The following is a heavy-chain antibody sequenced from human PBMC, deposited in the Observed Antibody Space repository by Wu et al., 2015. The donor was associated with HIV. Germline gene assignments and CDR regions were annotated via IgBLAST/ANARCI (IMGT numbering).Heavy chain of an antibody. CDR1: GDGFTSYA. CDR2: IKSSLWNN. V-gene: IGHV1-69*05. CDR3: ARNTASVATSLYSLGV. D-gene: IGHD6-19*01. Sequence: QAQLVQFGSEVKKPGSSVKVTCKASGDGFTSYAVSWVRQAPGQGLEWMGGIKSSLWNNKICTEVSGQSHLTTDEAKTIVYMELSSLRPEDTTVYYCARNTASVATSLYSLGVWGQGTTVTVSS. J-gene: IGHJ6*02.